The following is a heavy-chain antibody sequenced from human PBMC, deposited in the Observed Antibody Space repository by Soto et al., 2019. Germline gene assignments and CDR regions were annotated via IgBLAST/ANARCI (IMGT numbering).Heavy chain of an antibody. CDR1: GFTFSSYW. D-gene: IGHD6-19*01. V-gene: IGHV3-7*01. J-gene: IGHJ3*02. CDR2: IKQDGSEK. Sequence: EVQLVESGGGLVQPGGSLRLSCAASGFTFSSYWMSWVRQAPGKGLEWVANIKQDGSEKYYVDSVKGRFTSSRDNAKNSLYLKMNSLRAEDTAVYYCARNRWLVQGSAFDIWGQGTMVTVSS. CDR3: ARNRWLVQGSAFDI.